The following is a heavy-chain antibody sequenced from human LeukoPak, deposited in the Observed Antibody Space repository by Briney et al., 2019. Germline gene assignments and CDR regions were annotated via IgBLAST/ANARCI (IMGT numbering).Heavy chain of an antibody. CDR1: GGSISSTNW. CDR2: IYYSGST. V-gene: IGHV4-4*02. J-gene: IGHJ3*02. D-gene: IGHD2-2*01. Sequence: PSGTLSLTCAVSGGSISSTNWWSWVRQPPGKGLEWIGYIYYSGSTNYNPSLKSRVTMSVDTSKNQFSLKLSSVTAADTAVYYCARVVPAAIEARSQPFDIWGQGTMVTVSS. CDR3: ARVVPAAIEARSQPFDI.